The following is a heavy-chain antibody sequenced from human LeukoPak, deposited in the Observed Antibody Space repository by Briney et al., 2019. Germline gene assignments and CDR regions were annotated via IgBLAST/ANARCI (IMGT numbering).Heavy chain of an antibody. CDR3: TRGPTLIGVAGTWPLDY. CDR1: GFTFSDFS. CDR2: ICSGSTYI. D-gene: IGHD6-19*01. Sequence: GGSLRLSCAASGFTFSDFSMHWVRQAPGKGLGWVSSICSGSTYIYSADSLKGRFTISRDNAKKSLYLQMNSLRDEDSAVYHCTRGPTLIGVAGTWPLDYWGQGTLVTVSS. V-gene: IGHV3-21*01. J-gene: IGHJ4*02.